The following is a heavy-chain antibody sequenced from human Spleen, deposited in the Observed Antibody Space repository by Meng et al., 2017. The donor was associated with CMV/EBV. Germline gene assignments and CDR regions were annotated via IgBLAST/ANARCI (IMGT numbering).Heavy chain of an antibody. D-gene: IGHD5-12*01. CDR2: IKPSGGDT. Sequence: ASVKVSCKASGYTFTGQYIHWVRQAPGQGLEWMGLIKPSGGDTNYAQNFQGRVTMTRDTSISTAYMELSRLRSDDTAVYYCARGYSGYDFDYWGQGTLVTVSS. V-gene: IGHV1-2*02. J-gene: IGHJ4*02. CDR3: ARGYSGYDFDY. CDR1: GYTFTGQY.